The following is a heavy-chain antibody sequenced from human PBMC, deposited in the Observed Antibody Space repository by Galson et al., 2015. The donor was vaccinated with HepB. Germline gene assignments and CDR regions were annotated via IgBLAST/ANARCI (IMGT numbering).Heavy chain of an antibody. Sequence: SVKVSCKASGYNFTKYAINWVRQAPGQGLQWMGWINTNTGDPTYAQGFSGRFVFSLDTSVSTAYLQINSLKPEDTAVYYCASPITTTGPLDYWGQGALDIVSS. CDR3: ASPITTTGPLDY. CDR2: INTNTGDP. D-gene: IGHD2-8*02. V-gene: IGHV7-4-1*02. CDR1: GYNFTKYA. J-gene: IGHJ4*02.